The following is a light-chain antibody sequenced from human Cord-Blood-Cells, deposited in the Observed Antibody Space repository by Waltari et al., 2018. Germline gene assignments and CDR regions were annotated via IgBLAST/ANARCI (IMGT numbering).Light chain of an antibody. J-gene: IGKJ1*01. CDR1: QSVSIY. Sequence: EIVLTQSPATRSLSPGERATLSCRASQSVSIYLARYQQKPGQAPRLLIYVASTGSTGIPARFSGSESVPDFTLTISSLEPEDFAVYYCQQRSNGQTFGQGTKVDIK. CDR2: VAS. CDR3: QQRSNGQT. V-gene: IGKV3-11*01.